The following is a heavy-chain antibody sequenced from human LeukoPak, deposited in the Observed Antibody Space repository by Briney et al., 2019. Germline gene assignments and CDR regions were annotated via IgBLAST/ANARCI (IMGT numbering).Heavy chain of an antibody. V-gene: IGHV3-23*01. CDR1: GFTFTSYA. J-gene: IGHJ6*02. CDR3: ANTVVRGSYNMDV. Sequence: AGGSLRLSCAASGFTFTSYAMTWVRQAPGKGLEWVSGISNSGGSTYYADSVKGRFTISRDNSRSTLYLQLSSLRAEDTAVYYCANTVVRGSYNMDVWGQGTTVTVSS. CDR2: ISNSGGST. D-gene: IGHD3-10*01.